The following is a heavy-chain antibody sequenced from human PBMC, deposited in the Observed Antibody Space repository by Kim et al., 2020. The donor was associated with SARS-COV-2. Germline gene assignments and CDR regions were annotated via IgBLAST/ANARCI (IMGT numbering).Heavy chain of an antibody. CDR2: ISYDGSNK. J-gene: IGHJ6*03. V-gene: IGHV3-30*04. CDR1: GFTFSSYA. Sequence: GGSLRLSCAASGFTFSSYAMHWVRQAPGKGLEWVAVISYDGSNKYYADSVKGRFTISRDNSKNTLYLQMNSLRAEDTAVYYCARDSWYYDFWSGYYPSGGYYYYYMDVWGEGTTVTVSS. CDR3: ARDSWYYDFWSGYYPSGGYYYYYMDV. D-gene: IGHD3-3*01.